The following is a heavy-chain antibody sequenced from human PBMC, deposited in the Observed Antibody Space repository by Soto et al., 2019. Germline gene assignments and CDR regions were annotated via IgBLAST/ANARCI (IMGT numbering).Heavy chain of an antibody. J-gene: IGHJ4*02. D-gene: IGHD4-17*01. CDR1: GGSVTNSSYY. V-gene: IGHV4-39*01. CDR3: VSQRTTVPTQAFFDY. CDR2: VYYRGRS. Sequence: SETLSLTCTVSGGSVTNSSYYWGWIRQSPGKGLEWIGSVYYRGRSYSKSSVKSLVTISVDTSKNRFSLSLNSVTASDTAVYFCVSQRTTVPTQAFFDYWGQGALVTVSS.